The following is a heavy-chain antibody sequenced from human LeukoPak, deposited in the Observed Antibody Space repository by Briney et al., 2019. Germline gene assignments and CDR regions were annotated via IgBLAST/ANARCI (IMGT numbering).Heavy chain of an antibody. J-gene: IGHJ6*02. D-gene: IGHD3-22*01. CDR1: GGTFSSYA. V-gene: IGHV1-69*13. CDR2: IIPIFGTA. Sequence: GASVKVSCTASGGTFSSYAISWVRQAPGQGLEWMGGIIPIFGTANYAQKFQGRVTITADESTSTAYMELSSLRSEDTAVYYCASLEGYYDSSGYYFGMDVRGQGTTVTVS. CDR3: ASLEGYYDSSGYYFGMDV.